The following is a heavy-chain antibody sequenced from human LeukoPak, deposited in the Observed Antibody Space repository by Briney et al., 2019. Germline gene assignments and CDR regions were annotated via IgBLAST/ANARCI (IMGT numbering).Heavy chain of an antibody. CDR1: GFTLSSNY. J-gene: IGHJ4*02. D-gene: IGHD6-19*01. V-gene: IGHV3-66*02. Sequence: GGSLRLSCAASGFTLSSNYMSWVRQAPGKGLEWVSVIYSGGSTYYADSVKGRFTISRDNSKNTLYLQMNSLRAEDTAVYYCARSLQWPNDYWGQGTLVTVSS. CDR3: ARSLQWPNDY. CDR2: IYSGGST.